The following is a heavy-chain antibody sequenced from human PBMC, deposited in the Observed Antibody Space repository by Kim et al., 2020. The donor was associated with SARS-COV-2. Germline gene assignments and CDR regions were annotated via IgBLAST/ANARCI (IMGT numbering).Heavy chain of an antibody. V-gene: IGHV3-13*01. CDR1: GFTFSTYD. CDR3: ARAMVRGVIIGAYDM. CDR2: IGTAGDT. J-gene: IGHJ3*02. Sequence: GSLRLSCAASGFTFSTYDMHWVRQAAGKSPEWVSGIGTAGDTYYPGSVRGRFTISRENAKNSLYLQMNSLRAGDTAVYYCARAMVRGVIIGAYDMWGQGTMVTVSS. D-gene: IGHD3-10*01.